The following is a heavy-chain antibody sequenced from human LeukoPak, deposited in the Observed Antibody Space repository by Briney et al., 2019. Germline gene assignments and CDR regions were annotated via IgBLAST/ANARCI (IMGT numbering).Heavy chain of an antibody. Sequence: GRSLRLSCAASGFTFSSYTMHWVHQAPGKGLEWVAVISYDGSKKYYADAVKGRFTISRDNSKNTLYLQMNSLRAEDTAVYYCARERAATSGMDVWGQGTTVTVSS. CDR3: ARERAATSGMDV. J-gene: IGHJ6*02. D-gene: IGHD5-12*01. CDR2: ISYDGSKK. CDR1: GFTFSSYT. V-gene: IGHV3-30-3*01.